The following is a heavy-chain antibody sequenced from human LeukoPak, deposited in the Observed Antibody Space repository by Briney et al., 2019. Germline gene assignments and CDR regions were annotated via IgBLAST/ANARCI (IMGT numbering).Heavy chain of an antibody. J-gene: IGHJ6*02. CDR3: ARERFIGGNSYGLDV. CDR1: GFTFGSYA. V-gene: IGHV3-48*02. CDR2: ISSSSSAN. D-gene: IGHD5-18*01. Sequence: GGSLRLSCAASGFTFGSYAMSWVRQAPGKGLEWVSYISSSSSANYYADSVKGRFTISRDNAKNSLYLQMNSLRDEDTAVYYCARERFIGGNSYGLDVWGQGTTVTVSS.